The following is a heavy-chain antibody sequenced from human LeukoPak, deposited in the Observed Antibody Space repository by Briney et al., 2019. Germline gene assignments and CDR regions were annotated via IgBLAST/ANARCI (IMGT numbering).Heavy chain of an antibody. Sequence: GGSLRLSCAASGFTVSSNYMSWVRQAPGKGLEWVSVIYSGGSTYYADSVEGRFTISSDNSKNTLYLQMKSLRAEDTAVYYCARERNLKIAVASTIFDYWGHGTPVTASS. CDR1: GFTVSSNY. V-gene: IGHV3-66*01. CDR3: ARERNLKIAVASTIFDY. D-gene: IGHD6-19*01. J-gene: IGHJ4*01. CDR2: IYSGGST.